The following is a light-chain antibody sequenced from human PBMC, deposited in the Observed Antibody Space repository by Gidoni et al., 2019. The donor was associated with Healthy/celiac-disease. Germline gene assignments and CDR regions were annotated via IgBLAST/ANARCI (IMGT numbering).Light chain of an antibody. J-gene: IGKJ4*01. CDR3: QQSYSTPLT. CDR1: QSISSY. CDR2: AAS. Sequence: DIQMTQSPSSLSASVGDRVTITCRASQSISSYLNWYQQKPGKAPKLLIYAASSFQSGVPSRFSGNGSGTDFTLTISSLQPEDFATYYCQQSYSTPLTFGGXTKVEIK. V-gene: IGKV1-39*01.